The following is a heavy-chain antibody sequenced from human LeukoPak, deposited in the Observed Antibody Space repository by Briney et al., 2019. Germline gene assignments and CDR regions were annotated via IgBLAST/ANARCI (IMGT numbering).Heavy chain of an antibody. CDR3: AKSSDGTGYYDVHD. V-gene: IGHV3-9*01. Sequence: SGGPLRLSCAASGFTFEDHAMHWVRQAPGKGLEWVSGITWNSGSIAYADSVKGRFTISRDNAKNSLYLQMNSLTAEDTALYYCAKSSDGTGYYDVHDWGQGTLVTVSS. CDR2: ITWNSGSI. D-gene: IGHD3-3*01. CDR1: GFTFEDHA. J-gene: IGHJ4*02.